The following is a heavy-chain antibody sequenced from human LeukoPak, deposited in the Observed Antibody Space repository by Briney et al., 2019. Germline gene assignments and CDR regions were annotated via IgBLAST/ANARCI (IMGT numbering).Heavy chain of an antibody. CDR2: ISGSGGST. D-gene: IGHD3-3*01. J-gene: IGHJ3*02. CDR1: GFTFDDYG. V-gene: IGHV3-23*01. CDR3: AKVARVLRFLEWFHDAFDI. Sequence: PGGSLRLSCAASGFTFDDYGMSWVRQAPGKGLEWVSAISGSGGSTYYADSVKGRFTISRDNSKNTLYLQINSLRAEDTAVYYCAKVARVLRFLEWFHDAFDIWAKGQWSPSLQ.